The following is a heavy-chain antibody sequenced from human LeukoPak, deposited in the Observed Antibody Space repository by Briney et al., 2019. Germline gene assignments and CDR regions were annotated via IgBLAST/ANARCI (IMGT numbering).Heavy chain of an antibody. CDR3: ARPSRTGSGWDAFDI. Sequence: SETLSLTCTVSGGSISSYYWSWIPQPPGKELEWIGYVYYSGSTNYNPSLKSRVTISVDTSKNHFSLTLSSVTAADTAVYYCARPSRTGSGWDAFDIWGQGTMVTVSS. CDR1: GGSISSYY. CDR2: VYYSGST. V-gene: IGHV4-59*08. J-gene: IGHJ3*02. D-gene: IGHD3-22*01.